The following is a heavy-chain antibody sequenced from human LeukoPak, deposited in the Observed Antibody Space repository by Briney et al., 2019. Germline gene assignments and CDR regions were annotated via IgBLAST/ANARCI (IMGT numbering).Heavy chain of an antibody. J-gene: IGHJ4*02. Sequence: GGPLRLSCIGSGFSFSNYRMNWVRQAPGKGLEWISYSNSGGSPVSYAESVHGRFTISRDNAKNSLYLQMNSLRDEDTAVYYCARDRSLSVAGIFDYWGQGTLVTVSS. V-gene: IGHV3-48*02. D-gene: IGHD6-19*01. CDR2: SNSGGSPV. CDR1: GFSFSNYR. CDR3: ARDRSLSVAGIFDY.